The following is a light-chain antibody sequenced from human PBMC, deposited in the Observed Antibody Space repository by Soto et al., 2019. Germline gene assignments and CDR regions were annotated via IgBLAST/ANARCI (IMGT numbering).Light chain of an antibody. CDR2: DAS. Sequence: EIVLTQSPATLSLSPGERATLSCRASQSVSSYLSWYQQKPGQAPRLLIDDASNRATGIPARFSGSGSGTDFTLTISSLAPEAFAVYYCQQRSNWPPRFTFGPGTKVDIK. J-gene: IGKJ3*01. CDR3: QQRSNWPPRFT. V-gene: IGKV3-11*01. CDR1: QSVSSY.